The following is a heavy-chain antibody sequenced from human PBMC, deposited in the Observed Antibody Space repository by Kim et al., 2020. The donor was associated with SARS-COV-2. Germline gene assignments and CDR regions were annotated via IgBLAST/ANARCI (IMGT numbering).Heavy chain of an antibody. V-gene: IGHV3-15*01. D-gene: IGHD3-10*01. Sequence: GGSLRLSCAASGFNFKNAWMAWIRQAPGKGLEWVGRIKRRDEGETTDYAAAVIGRFNIARDASRNMFYLQMSSMRPEDTGIYYCFSLGECGYRWGQGTQV. J-gene: IGHJ5*02. CDR3: FSLGECGYR. CDR2: IKRRDEGETT. CDR1: GFNFKNAW.